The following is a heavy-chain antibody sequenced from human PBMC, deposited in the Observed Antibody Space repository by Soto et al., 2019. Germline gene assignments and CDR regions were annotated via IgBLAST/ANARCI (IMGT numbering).Heavy chain of an antibody. CDR1: GYSISSGYH. D-gene: IGHD2-15*01. CDR2: VHYSGNT. CDR3: ARQDRVVAEGRWFDP. J-gene: IGHJ5*02. V-gene: IGHV4-38-2*02. Sequence: SETLSLTCTVSGYSISSGYHWAWIRQPPGKGLEWLGSVHYSGNTYYNPSLKSRLTISVDKSKNQFSLNLSSVTAADTAVYYCARQDRVVAEGRWFDPWGQGTLVTVS.